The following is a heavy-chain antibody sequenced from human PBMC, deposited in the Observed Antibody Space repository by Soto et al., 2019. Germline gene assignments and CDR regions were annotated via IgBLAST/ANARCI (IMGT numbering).Heavy chain of an antibody. Sequence: QVKLHESGPGLVRPSQTLSLTCNVSGGSISTADYYWSWIRQPPGKGLEWIGYIYYRGSTYYNPSLESRVAISIDTSKNQFSLNLTSVTAADTAVYFCVSDYDSGGYIGYWGQGTLVTVSS. D-gene: IGHD3-22*01. CDR1: GGSISTADYY. CDR3: VSDYDSGGYIGY. J-gene: IGHJ4*02. V-gene: IGHV4-30-4*01. CDR2: IYYRGST.